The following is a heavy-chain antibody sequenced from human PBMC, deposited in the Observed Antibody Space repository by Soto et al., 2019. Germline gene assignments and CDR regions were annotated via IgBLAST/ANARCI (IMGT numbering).Heavy chain of an antibody. V-gene: IGHV1-8*01. Sequence: ASVKVSCKASGSTFTSYDINWVRQATGQGLEWMGWMNPNSGNTGYAQKFQGRVTMTRNTSISTAYMELSSLRSEDTAVYYCARVSCLWRGYYYYGMDVWGQGTTVTVSS. CDR3: ARVSCLWRGYYYYGMDV. CDR1: GSTFTSYD. CDR2: MNPNSGNT. D-gene: IGHD2-21*01. J-gene: IGHJ6*02.